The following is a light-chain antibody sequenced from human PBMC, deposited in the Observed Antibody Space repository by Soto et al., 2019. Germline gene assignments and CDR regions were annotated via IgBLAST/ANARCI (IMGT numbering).Light chain of an antibody. Sequence: QAVVTQEPSLTVSPGGTVTLTCASSTGAVTSGYYPNWFQQKPGQAPRILIYSTTNTHSWTPARFSGSLLGGKAALTLSGVQPEDEAEYYCLLYDGGAWVFGGGTKLTVL. CDR2: STT. CDR3: LLYDGGAWV. V-gene: IGLV7-43*01. CDR1: TGAVTSGYY. J-gene: IGLJ3*02.